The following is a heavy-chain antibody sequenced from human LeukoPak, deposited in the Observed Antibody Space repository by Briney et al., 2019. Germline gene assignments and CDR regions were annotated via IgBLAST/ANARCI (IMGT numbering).Heavy chain of an antibody. Sequence: GASVKVSCKASGGTFSSYAISWVRQAPGQGLEWMGGIIPIFGTANYAQKFQGRVTMTRDTSTRTVYMELRNLRSEDTAVYYCARDHATIGKYDYWGQGTLVTVSS. CDR1: GGTFSSYA. D-gene: IGHD3-9*01. V-gene: IGHV1-69*05. J-gene: IGHJ4*02. CDR3: ARDHATIGKYDY. CDR2: IIPIFGTA.